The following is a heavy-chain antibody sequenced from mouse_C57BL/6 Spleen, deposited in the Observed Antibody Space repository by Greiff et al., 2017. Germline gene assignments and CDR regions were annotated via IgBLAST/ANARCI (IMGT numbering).Heavy chain of an antibody. D-gene: IGHD2-2*01. CDR2: IDPSDSET. J-gene: IGHJ2*01. V-gene: IGHV1-52*01. Sequence: QVQLKQPGAELVRPGSSVKLSCKASGYTFTSYWMHWVKQRPIQGLEWIGNIDPSDSETHYNQKFKDKATLTVDKSSSTAYMQLSSLTSEDSAVYYCARGDYGYDGFDYWGQGTTLTVSS. CDR1: GYTFTSYW. CDR3: ARGDYGYDGFDY.